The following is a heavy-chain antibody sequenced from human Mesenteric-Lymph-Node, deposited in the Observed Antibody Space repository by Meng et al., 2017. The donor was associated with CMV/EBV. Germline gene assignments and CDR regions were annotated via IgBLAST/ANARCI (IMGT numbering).Heavy chain of an antibody. CDR1: GFTVSSNY. D-gene: IGHD4-11*01. V-gene: IGHV3-53*01. CDR3: ARVSVTQGVYYYYYGMDV. J-gene: IGHJ6*02. CDR2: IYSGGST. Sequence: GGSLRLSCAASGFTVSSNYMSWVRQAPGKGLEWVSVIYSGGSTYYADSVKGRFTISRDNSKSTLYLQMNSLRAEDTAVYYCARVSVTQGVYYYYYGMDVWGQGTTVTVSS.